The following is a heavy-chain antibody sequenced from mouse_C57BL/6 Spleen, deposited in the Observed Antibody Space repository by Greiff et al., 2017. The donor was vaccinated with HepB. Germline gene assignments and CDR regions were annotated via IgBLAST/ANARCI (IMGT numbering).Heavy chain of an antibody. J-gene: IGHJ2*01. V-gene: IGHV1-69*01. CDR1: GYTFTSYW. CDR3: ARWTLLHFDY. Sequence: QVQLQQPGAELVMPGASVKLSCKASGYTFTSYWMHWVKQRPGQGLEWIGEIDPSDSYTNYNQKFKGKSTLTVDKSSSTAYMQLSSLTSEDSAVYYCARWTLLHFDYWGQGTTLTVSS. D-gene: IGHD2-12*01. CDR2: IDPSDSYT.